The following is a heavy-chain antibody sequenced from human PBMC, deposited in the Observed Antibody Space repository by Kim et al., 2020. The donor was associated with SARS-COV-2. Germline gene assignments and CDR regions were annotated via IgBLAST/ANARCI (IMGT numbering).Heavy chain of an antibody. CDR3: ARRVFEMATILGYYYYGMDV. Sequence: SETLSLTCTVSGGSISSSSYYWGWIRQPPGKGLEWIGSIYYSGSTYYNPSLKSRVTISLDTSKNQFSLKLSSVTAADTAVYYCARRVFEMATILGYYYYGMDVWGQGTTVTVSS. V-gene: IGHV4-39*01. J-gene: IGHJ6*02. CDR1: GGSISSSSYY. CDR2: IYYSGST. D-gene: IGHD5-12*01.